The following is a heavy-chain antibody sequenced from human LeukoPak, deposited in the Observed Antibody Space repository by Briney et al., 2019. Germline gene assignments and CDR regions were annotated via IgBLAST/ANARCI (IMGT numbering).Heavy chain of an antibody. CDR1: GYTFTAYF. Sequence: ASVKVSCKASGYTFTAYFIHRVRQGPGQGPAGKGLNNPNSGGTNYAQKFQGRVTMTRDTSIITAYMELSRLSSDDTAVYYCARDERYDSSGYPFDYWGQGTLVTVSS. D-gene: IGHD3-22*01. CDR3: ARDERYDSSGYPFDY. CDR2: NNPNSGGT. J-gene: IGHJ4*02. V-gene: IGHV1-2*02.